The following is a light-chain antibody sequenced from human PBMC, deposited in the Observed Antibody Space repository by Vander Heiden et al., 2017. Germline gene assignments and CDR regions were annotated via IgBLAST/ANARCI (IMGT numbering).Light chain of an antibody. Sequence: AIQLTQSPSSLSASVGERVTITCRASQSVNSGLAWYQQKPGQPPKILISDASNMETGVSSRISGSGSGTDFTLTISSLQPEDFATYYCQQVDSQPHTFGHGTKVDIK. J-gene: IGKJ1*01. V-gene: IGKV1-13*02. CDR2: DAS. CDR3: QQVDSQPHT. CDR1: QSVNSG.